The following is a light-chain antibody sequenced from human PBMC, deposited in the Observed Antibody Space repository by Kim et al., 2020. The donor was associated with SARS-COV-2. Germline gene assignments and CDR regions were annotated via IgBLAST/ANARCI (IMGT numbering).Light chain of an antibody. CDR1: QSVSSSY. V-gene: IGKV3-20*01. CDR2: GAS. Sequence: EIVLTQSPGTLSLSPGERATLSCRASQSVSSSYLAWYQQKPGQAPRLLIYGASSRATGIPDRFSGSGSGTGFTLTISRLEPEDFAVYYCQQYVTSITFGQGTRLEIK. CDR3: QQYVTSIT. J-gene: IGKJ5*01.